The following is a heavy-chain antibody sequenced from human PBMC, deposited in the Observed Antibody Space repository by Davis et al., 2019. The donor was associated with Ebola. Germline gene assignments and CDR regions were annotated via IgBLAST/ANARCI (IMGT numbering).Heavy chain of an antibody. J-gene: IGHJ2*01. CDR3: ARAAGSYYYDSSGYYTGWYFDL. Sequence: GESLKISCAASGFTFTDHYMDWVRQAPGKGLEWVGRTRNKANSYTTEYAASVKGRFTISRDDSKNSLYLQMNSLKTEDTAVYYCARAAGSYYYDSSGYYTGWYFDLWGRGTLVTVSS. CDR1: GFTFTDHY. CDR2: TRNKANSYTT. D-gene: IGHD3-22*01. V-gene: IGHV3-72*01.